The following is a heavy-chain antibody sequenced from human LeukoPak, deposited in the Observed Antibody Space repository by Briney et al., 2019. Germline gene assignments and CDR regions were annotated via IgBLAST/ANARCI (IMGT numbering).Heavy chain of an antibody. CDR1: GFTISNYR. V-gene: IGHV3-7*01. D-gene: IGHD3-16*02. CDR2: IKQDGSET. J-gene: IGHJ4*02. CDR3: TSLVYHLDS. Sequence: PGGSLRLSCAASGFTISNYRMSWVRRAPGKGLEWVANIKQDGSETYYVDSVRGRFTISRDNAKKSLYLQMHSLRAEDTAVFYCTSLVYHLDSWGQGTLVTVSS.